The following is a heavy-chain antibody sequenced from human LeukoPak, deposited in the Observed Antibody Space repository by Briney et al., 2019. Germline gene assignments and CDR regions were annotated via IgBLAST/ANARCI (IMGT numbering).Heavy chain of an antibody. CDR1: GDSISSSHW. D-gene: IGHD4-17*01. J-gene: IGHJ4*02. CDR3: AREIYYADYGPYFDF. Sequence: ASETLSLTCAVSGDSISSSHWWSWVRQPPGKGLEWIGEIFHSGSTNYKTSLMRRVTISIDKSNNQFSLRLNSVTAADTAVYYCAREIYYADYGPYFDFRGQGILVTVSS. V-gene: IGHV4-4*02. CDR2: IFHSGST.